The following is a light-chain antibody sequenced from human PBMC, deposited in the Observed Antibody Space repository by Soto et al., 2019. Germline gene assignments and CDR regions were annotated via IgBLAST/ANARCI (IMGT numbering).Light chain of an antibody. Sequence: IQMTQSPSTLAASVGDRVTITCRASQTISNWLAWYQQKPGKAPKLLIYAASTLQSGVPSRFSGSGSGTEFTLTITSLQPEDFATYYCQQLNSFPITFGQGTRLEIK. CDR1: QTISNW. J-gene: IGKJ5*01. CDR3: QQLNSFPIT. V-gene: IGKV1-5*01. CDR2: AAS.